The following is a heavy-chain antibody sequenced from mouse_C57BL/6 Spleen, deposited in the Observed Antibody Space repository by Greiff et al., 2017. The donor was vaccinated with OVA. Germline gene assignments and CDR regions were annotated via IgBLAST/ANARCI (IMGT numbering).Heavy chain of an antibody. Sequence: EVMLVESGGGLVKPGGSLKLSCAASGFTFSDYGMHWVRQAPEKGLAWVAYISSGSSTIYYADTVKGRFTISRDNAKNTLFLQMTGLRSEDTAMYYCARPGNSYAMDYWGQGTSVTVSS. CDR3: ARPGNSYAMDY. D-gene: IGHD2-1*01. J-gene: IGHJ4*01. V-gene: IGHV5-17*01. CDR2: ISSGSSTI. CDR1: GFTFSDYG.